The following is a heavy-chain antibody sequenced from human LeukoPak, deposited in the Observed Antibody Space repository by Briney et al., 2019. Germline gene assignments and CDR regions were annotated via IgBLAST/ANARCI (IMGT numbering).Heavy chain of an antibody. V-gene: IGHV3-15*07. CDR2: IKSKTDGGTT. D-gene: IGHD3-10*01. CDR3: TTDSFLNYYGSGSYYNVVY. Sequence: GGSLRLSCAASGFTFSNAWINWVRQAPGKGLEWVGRIKSKTDGGTTDYAAPVKGRFTISRDDSKNTLYLQMNSLKTEDTAVYYCTTDSFLNYYGSGSYYNVVYWGQGTLVTVSS. J-gene: IGHJ4*02. CDR1: GFTFSNAW.